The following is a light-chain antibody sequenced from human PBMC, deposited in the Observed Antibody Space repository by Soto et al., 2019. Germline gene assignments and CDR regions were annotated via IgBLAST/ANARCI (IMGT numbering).Light chain of an antibody. J-gene: IGKJ5*01. V-gene: IGKV1-9*01. CDR1: QGVSSS. CDR2: AAT. CDR3: QQLHSYPFT. Sequence: IQLTQSPPSLSACVGDIVTITCRASQGVSSSLAWYHQQPGKAPKLLIYAATTLQSGVPSRFSGSGSGTDFTLTINSLQPEDFATYYCQQLHSYPFTFGQGTRLETK.